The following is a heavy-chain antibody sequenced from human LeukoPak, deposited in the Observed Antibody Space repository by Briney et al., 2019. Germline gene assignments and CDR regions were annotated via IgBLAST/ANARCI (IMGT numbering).Heavy chain of an antibody. CDR2: INPNSGGT. V-gene: IGHV1-2*02. J-gene: IGHJ4*02. CDR1: GYIFTGYY. D-gene: IGHD5-24*01. Sequence: ASVKVSCKASGYIFTGYYMHWVRQAPGQGLEWMGWINPNSGGTNYAQKFQGRVTMTRDTSISTAYMELSRLRSDDTAVYYCARDLEMATIMAGGYWGQGTLVTVSS. CDR3: ARDLEMATIMAGGY.